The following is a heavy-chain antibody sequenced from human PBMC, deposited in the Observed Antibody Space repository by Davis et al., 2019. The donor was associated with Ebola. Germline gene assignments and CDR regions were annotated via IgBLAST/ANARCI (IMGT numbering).Heavy chain of an antibody. CDR2: IYPDDSDT. Sequence: GESLKISCQGSGYNFPTFWIGWVHQMSGKGLEWMGVIYPDDSDTTYNPSFEGHVTISADVSTGTAYLQWTSLEPSDTAIYFCARRKTSASSYDSWGQGTLVTVSS. CDR3: ARRKTSASSYDS. V-gene: IGHV5-51*07. J-gene: IGHJ4*02. CDR1: GYNFPTFW. D-gene: IGHD1-26*01.